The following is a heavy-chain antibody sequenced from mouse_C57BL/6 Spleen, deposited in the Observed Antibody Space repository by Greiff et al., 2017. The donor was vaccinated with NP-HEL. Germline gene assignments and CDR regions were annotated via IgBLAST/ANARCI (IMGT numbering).Heavy chain of an antibody. J-gene: IGHJ2*01. CDR3: ARSRGYLYYFDY. D-gene: IGHD5-1*01. Sequence: QPGAELVRPGSSVKLSCKASGYTFTSYWMDWVKQRPGQGLEWIGNIYPSDSETHYNQKFKDKATLTVDKSSSTAYMQLSSLTSEDSAVYYCARSRGYLYYFDYWGQGTTLTVSS. V-gene: IGHV1-61*01. CDR1: GYTFTSYW. CDR2: IYPSDSET.